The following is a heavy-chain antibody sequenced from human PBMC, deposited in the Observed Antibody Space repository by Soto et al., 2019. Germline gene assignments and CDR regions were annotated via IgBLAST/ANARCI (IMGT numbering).Heavy chain of an antibody. J-gene: IGHJ4*02. D-gene: IGHD3-3*01. CDR3: VARHYDFWSGYSFWGFDY. CDR2: ISGSGGST. Sequence: GGSLRLSCAASGFTFSSYAMSWVRQAPGKGLEWVPAISGSGGSTYYADSVKGRFTISRDNSKNTLYLQMNSLRAEDTAVYYCVARHYDFWSGYSFWGFDYWGQGTLVTVSS. CDR1: GFTFSSYA. V-gene: IGHV3-23*01.